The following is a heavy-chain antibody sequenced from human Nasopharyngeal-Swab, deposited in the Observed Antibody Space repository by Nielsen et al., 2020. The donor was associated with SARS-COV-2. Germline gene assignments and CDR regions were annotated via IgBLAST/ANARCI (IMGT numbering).Heavy chain of an antibody. CDR1: GYTLTELS. Sequence: ASVKVSCKVSGYTLTELSMHWVRQAPGKGLEWMGGFDPEDGETIYAQKFQGRVTMTEDTSTDTAYMELSSLRSEDTAVYYCALAYCGGDCFIGGMDVWGQGTTVTVSS. D-gene: IGHD2-21*02. CDR2: FDPEDGET. CDR3: ALAYCGGDCFIGGMDV. J-gene: IGHJ6*02. V-gene: IGHV1-24*01.